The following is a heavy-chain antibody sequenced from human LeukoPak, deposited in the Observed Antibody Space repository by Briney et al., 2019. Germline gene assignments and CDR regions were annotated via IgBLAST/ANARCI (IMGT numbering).Heavy chain of an antibody. D-gene: IGHD4-17*01. CDR2: IGISSNNI. J-gene: IGHJ4*02. CDR3: ARDGVRGFTATTPFDY. CDR1: GITFSSYS. V-gene: IGHV3-21*01. Sequence: GGSLRLSCAASGITFSSYSMNWVRQAPGKGLEWVSSIGISSNNIYYADSVKGRFTISRDNAKNSLSLQMNSLRVEDTAVYYCARDGVRGFTATTPFDYWGPGTLVTVSS.